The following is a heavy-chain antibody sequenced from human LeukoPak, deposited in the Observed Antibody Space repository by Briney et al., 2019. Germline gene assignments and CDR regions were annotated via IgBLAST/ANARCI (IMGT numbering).Heavy chain of an antibody. Sequence: GGSLRLSCAASGFTFSTFAMIWVRQPPGKGLEWVSSIFPSGGEIHYADSVRGRFTISRDNSKSTLSLQMNSLRAEDTAFYYCAKMGYFGSGSYYPGEFYFDYWGQGTLVTVSS. J-gene: IGHJ4*02. V-gene: IGHV3-23*01. CDR3: AKMGYFGSGSYYPGEFYFDY. D-gene: IGHD3-10*01. CDR2: IFPSGGEI. CDR1: GFTFSTFA.